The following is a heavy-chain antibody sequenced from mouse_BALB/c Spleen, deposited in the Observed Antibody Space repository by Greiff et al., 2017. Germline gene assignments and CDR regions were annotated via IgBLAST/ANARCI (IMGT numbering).Heavy chain of an antibody. Sequence: EVKLVESGPGLVKPSQSLSLTCTVTGYSITSDYAWNWIRQFPGNKLEWMGYISYSGSTSYNPSLKSRISITRDTSKNQFFLQLNSVTTEDTATYYRARRGDYGSSYWYFDVWGAGTTVTVSS. J-gene: IGHJ1*01. CDR3: ARRGDYGSSYWYFDV. V-gene: IGHV3-2*02. CDR2: ISYSGST. CDR1: GYSITSDYA. D-gene: IGHD1-1*01.